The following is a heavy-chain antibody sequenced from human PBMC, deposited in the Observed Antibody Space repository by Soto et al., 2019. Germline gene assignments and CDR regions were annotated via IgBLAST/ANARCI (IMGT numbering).Heavy chain of an antibody. D-gene: IGHD3-22*01. CDR3: VKDRHGYYDSLDAFDI. CDR1: GFTFSSYG. Sequence: QVQLVESGGGVVQPGKSLRLSCAASGFTFSSYGMHWVRQAPGKGLEWVAVISYDGSNKYYADSVKGRFTISRDNSKNTLYLQMNSLRAEDTAVYYCVKDRHGYYDSLDAFDIWGQGTMVTVSS. J-gene: IGHJ3*02. CDR2: ISYDGSNK. V-gene: IGHV3-30*18.